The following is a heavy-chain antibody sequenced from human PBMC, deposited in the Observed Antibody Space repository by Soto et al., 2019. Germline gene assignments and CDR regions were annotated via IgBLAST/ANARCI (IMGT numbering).Heavy chain of an antibody. CDR2: INAGTRQT. CDR3: ARGKGMEENYYYYGLDI. CDR1: GYTFSTHA. J-gene: IGHJ6*02. D-gene: IGHD1-1*01. V-gene: IGHV1-3*01. Sequence: ASVKVSCKASGYTFSTHAMHWVRQAPGQSLEWMGWINAGTRQTKHSHRFQDRVTITRDTSASTAYMELSSLRSEDTAVYHCARGKGMEENYYYYGLDIWGQGTTVTVSS.